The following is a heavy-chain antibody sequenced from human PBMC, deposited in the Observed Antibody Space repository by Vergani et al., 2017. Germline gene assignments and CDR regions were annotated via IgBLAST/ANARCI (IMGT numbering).Heavy chain of an antibody. D-gene: IGHD6-19*01. Sequence: QVQLVQSGAEVKKPGASVKVSCKASGYTFTSYYMHWVRQAPGQGLEWMGIINPSGGSTSYAQKFQGRVTMTRDTSTSTVYMELSSLRSDDTAVYYCARSDRSEGFDPWGQGTLVTVSS. V-gene: IGHV1-46*01. CDR2: INPSGGST. CDR1: GYTFTSYY. CDR3: ARSDRSEGFDP. J-gene: IGHJ5*02.